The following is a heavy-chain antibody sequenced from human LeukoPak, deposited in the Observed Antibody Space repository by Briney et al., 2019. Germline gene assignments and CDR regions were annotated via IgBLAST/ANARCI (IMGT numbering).Heavy chain of an antibody. CDR1: GFTFSSYW. J-gene: IGHJ4*02. Sequence: PGGSLRLSCAASGFTFSSYWMSWVRQAPGKGLEWVANIKQDGSEKYYVDSVKGRFTISRDNAKNSLYLQMNSLRAEDTAVYYCARDWGSSGWYAYYFDYWGQGTLVTVSS. CDR2: IKQDGSEK. V-gene: IGHV3-7*01. D-gene: IGHD6-19*01. CDR3: ARDWGSSGWYAYYFDY.